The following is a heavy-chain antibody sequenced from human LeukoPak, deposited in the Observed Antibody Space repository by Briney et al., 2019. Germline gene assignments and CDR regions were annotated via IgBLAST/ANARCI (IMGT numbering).Heavy chain of an antibody. J-gene: IGHJ4*02. Sequence: GGSLRLSCAASGFTFSSYSMNWVHQVPGKGLEWVSSISSSSSYIYYADSVKGRFAISRDNAKNSLYLQMNSLRAEDTAVYYCARGFHYYDSMYYFDYWGQGTLVTVSS. V-gene: IGHV3-21*01. D-gene: IGHD3-22*01. CDR2: ISSSSSYI. CDR3: ARGFHYYDSMYYFDY. CDR1: GFTFSSYS.